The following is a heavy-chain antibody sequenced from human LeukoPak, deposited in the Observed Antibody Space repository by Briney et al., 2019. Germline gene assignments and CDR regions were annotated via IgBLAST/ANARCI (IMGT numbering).Heavy chain of an antibody. D-gene: IGHD3-10*01. J-gene: IGHJ5*02. CDR2: ISGSGGST. CDR1: GFTFSSYA. Sequence: PGGSLRLSCAASGFTFSSYAMSWVRQAPGKGLEWVSAISGSGGSTYYADSVKGRFTISRDNSKNTLYLQMNSLRADDTAVYYCARGLKRGASEGWFDPWGQGTLVTVSS. V-gene: IGHV3-23*01. CDR3: ARGLKRGASEGWFDP.